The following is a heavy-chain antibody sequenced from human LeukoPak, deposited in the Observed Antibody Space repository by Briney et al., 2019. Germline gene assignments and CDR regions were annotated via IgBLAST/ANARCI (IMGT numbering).Heavy chain of an antibody. V-gene: IGHV3-23*01. J-gene: IGHJ4*02. CDR1: GFTFSGFA. CDR3: ARDRRYGDYVLPTDY. CDR2: ILASGSTT. Sequence: GGSLRLSCAASGFTFSGFAMAWVRQTPGKGLEWVSGILASGSTTYYADSVKGRFTISRDNSKYTLYLQMNSLRAEDTAVYYCARDRRYGDYVLPTDYWGQGTLVTVSS. D-gene: IGHD4-17*01.